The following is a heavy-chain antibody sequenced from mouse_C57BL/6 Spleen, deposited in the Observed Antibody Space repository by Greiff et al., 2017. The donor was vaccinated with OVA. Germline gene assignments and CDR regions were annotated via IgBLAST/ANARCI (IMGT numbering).Heavy chain of an antibody. V-gene: IGHV1-82*01. Sequence: VKLMESGPELVKPGASVKISCKASGYAFSSSWMNWVKQRPGKGLEWIGRIYPGDGDTNYNGKFKGKATLTADKSSSTAYMQLSSLTSEDSAVYFCASRVNYFDYWGQGTTLTVSS. J-gene: IGHJ2*01. CDR2: IYPGDGDT. CDR1: GYAFSSSW. D-gene: IGHD2-1*01. CDR3: ASRVNYFDY.